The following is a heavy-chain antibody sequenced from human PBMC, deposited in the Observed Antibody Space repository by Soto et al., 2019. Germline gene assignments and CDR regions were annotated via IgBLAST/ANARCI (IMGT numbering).Heavy chain of an antibody. Sequence: QLQLQESGPGLVKPSETLSLTCTVSGGSISSSSYYWDWIRQPPGKGLEWIGSIYYSGSTYYNPSLKSRVTISVDTSKNQFSLKLSSVTPADTAVYYCARRGGATIMDYWGQGTLVTVSS. V-gene: IGHV4-39*01. CDR1: GGSISSSSYY. D-gene: IGHD5-12*01. J-gene: IGHJ4*02. CDR2: IYYSGST. CDR3: ARRGGATIMDY.